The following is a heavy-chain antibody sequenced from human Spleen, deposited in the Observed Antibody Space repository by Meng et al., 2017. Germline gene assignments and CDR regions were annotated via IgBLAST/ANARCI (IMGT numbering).Heavy chain of an antibody. CDR1: GFTFTSSA. V-gene: IGHV1-58*01. D-gene: IGHD5-12*01. Sequence: SAKVSCKASGFTFTSSAVQWVRQARGQRLEWIGWIVVGSGNTNYAQKYQERVTITRDMSTSTAYMELSSLRSEDTAVYYCAADRHSGYEALFAYWGQGTLVTVSS. J-gene: IGHJ4*02. CDR2: IVVGSGNT. CDR3: AADRHSGYEALFAY.